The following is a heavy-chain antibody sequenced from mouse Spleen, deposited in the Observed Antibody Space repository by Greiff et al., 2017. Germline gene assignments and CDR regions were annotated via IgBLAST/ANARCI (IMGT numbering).Heavy chain of an antibody. CDR1: GYSITSGYY. Sequence: EVQLQESGPGLVKPSQSLSLTCSVTGYSITSGYYWNWIRQFPGNKLEWMGYISYDGSNNYNPSLKNRISITRDTSKNQFFLKLNSVTTEDTATYYCARGYYDGSYAYAMDYWGQGTSVTVSS. J-gene: IGHJ4*01. V-gene: IGHV3-6*01. CDR2: ISYDGSN. D-gene: IGHD1-1*01. CDR3: ARGYYDGSYAYAMDY.